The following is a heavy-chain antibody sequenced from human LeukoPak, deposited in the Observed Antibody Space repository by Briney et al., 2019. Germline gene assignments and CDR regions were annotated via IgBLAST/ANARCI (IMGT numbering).Heavy chain of an antibody. J-gene: IGHJ6*03. CDR2: ISSSSTI. V-gene: IGHV3-48*01. Sequence: PGGSLRLSCAASGFTFSTYSMNWVRQAPGKGLEWASYISSSSTIYYADSVKGRFTISRDNAKNSLYLQMNSLRAEDTAVYYCAREYVWGYHYMDVWGKGTTVTVSS. D-gene: IGHD3-16*01. CDR3: AREYVWGYHYMDV. CDR1: GFTFSTYS.